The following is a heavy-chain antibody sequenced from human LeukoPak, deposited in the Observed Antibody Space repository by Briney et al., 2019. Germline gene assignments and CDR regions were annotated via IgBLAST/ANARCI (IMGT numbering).Heavy chain of an antibody. Sequence: GGSLRLSCAASGFTFSRYSMNWVRQAPGKGLEWVAKINQYGTEKYYVDSVKGRFTISRDNAKNSLYLQMNSLRAEDTAVYYCAREVREVPHWGQGTLVSVSS. CDR3: AREVREVPH. V-gene: IGHV3-7*04. D-gene: IGHD2-2*01. J-gene: IGHJ4*02. CDR1: GFTFSRYS. CDR2: INQYGTEK.